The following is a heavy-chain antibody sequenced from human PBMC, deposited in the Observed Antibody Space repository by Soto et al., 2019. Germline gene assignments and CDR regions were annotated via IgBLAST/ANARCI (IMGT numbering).Heavy chain of an antibody. CDR1: GGYFSGYY. D-gene: IGHD1-26*01. CDR3: ARAKGGVGARRSNWFDP. Sequence: SETLSLTCAVYGGYFSGYYWSWIRQPPGKGLEWIGEINHSGSTNYNPSLKSRVTISVDTSKNQFSLKLSPVTAADTAVYYCARAKGGVGARRSNWFDPWGQGTLVTVSS. CDR2: INHSGST. V-gene: IGHV4-34*01. J-gene: IGHJ5*02.